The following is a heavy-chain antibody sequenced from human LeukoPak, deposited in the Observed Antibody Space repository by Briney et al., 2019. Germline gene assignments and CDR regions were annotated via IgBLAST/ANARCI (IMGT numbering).Heavy chain of an antibody. D-gene: IGHD3-10*01. CDR2: IDHSGST. V-gene: IGHV4-38-2*02. CDR3: AREDVVRGVIGY. J-gene: IGHJ4*02. CDR1: GYSISSGYY. Sequence: PSETLSLTCSVSGYSISSGYYWGWIRQPPGKGLEWIGSIDHSGSTYYNPSLKSRVTISVDTSKNQFSLKLSSVTAADTAVYYCAREDVVRGVIGYWGQGTLVTVSS.